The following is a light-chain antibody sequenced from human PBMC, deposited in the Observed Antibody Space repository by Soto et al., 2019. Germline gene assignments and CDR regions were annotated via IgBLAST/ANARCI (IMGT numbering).Light chain of an antibody. CDR1: QSISNR. V-gene: IGKV1-5*01. CDR2: DAS. CDR3: QRYGGVWT. Sequence: IQMNQSPSTLSASVGVRVTITCRASQSISNRLAWYQQKPGKAPKVLIYDASSLESGVPSRFSGSGSATEFILTISSLQPDDFATYHCQRYGGVWTFVQGTKVDIK. J-gene: IGKJ1*01.